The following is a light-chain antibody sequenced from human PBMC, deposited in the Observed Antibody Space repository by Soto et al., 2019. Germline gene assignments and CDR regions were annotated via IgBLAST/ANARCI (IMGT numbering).Light chain of an antibody. Sequence: QSALTQPASVSGSPGQSITISCTGTSSDIGGYNYVSWYQQHPGKAPKVMIYEVSNRPSGVSDRFYGSKSGNTASLTISGLQAADEADYYCSSYTTSSTLVVFGGGTKLTVL. V-gene: IGLV2-14*01. CDR1: SSDIGGYNY. CDR3: SSYTTSSTLVV. CDR2: EVS. J-gene: IGLJ2*01.